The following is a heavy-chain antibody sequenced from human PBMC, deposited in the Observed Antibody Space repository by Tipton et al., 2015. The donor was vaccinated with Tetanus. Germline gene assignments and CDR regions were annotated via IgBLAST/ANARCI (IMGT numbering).Heavy chain of an antibody. J-gene: IGHJ5*02. D-gene: IGHD2-15*01. V-gene: IGHV4-39*01. Sequence: TLSLTCTVSGDSISSSSYYWGWIRLPPGKGLEWIGSFYYSGSTYYNPSLKSRVTISVDTPKNQFSLKLRPVTAADTAVYYCATSGGGHCGAKCLINFFDPWGQGTLVTVSS. CDR1: GDSISSSSYY. CDR3: ATSGGGHCGAKCLINFFDP. CDR2: FYYSGST.